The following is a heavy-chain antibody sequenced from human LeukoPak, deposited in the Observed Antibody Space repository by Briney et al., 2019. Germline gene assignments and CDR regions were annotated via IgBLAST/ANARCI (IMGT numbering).Heavy chain of an antibody. CDR2: INNDGSST. J-gene: IGHJ6*03. CDR1: GFTFSSYW. D-gene: IGHD1-26*01. V-gene: IGHV3-74*01. CDR3: ARDPYSGNYGDYYYYYMDV. Sequence: GSLRLSCAASGFTFSSYWMHWVRQVPGKGLVWVSRINNDGSSTTYADSVKGRFTISRDNAKNTLYLQMNSLRDEDTAVYYCARDPYSGNYGDYYYYYMDVWGKGTTVTISS.